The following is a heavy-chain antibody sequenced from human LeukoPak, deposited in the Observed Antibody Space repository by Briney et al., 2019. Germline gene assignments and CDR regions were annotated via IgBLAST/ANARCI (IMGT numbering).Heavy chain of an antibody. CDR1: GGSFRGYY. Sequence: SETLSLTCAVYGGSFRGYYWSWIRQPPGKGLEWIGEINHSGSTNYNPSLKSRVTISVDTSKNQFSLKLSSVTAADTAVYYCARVYDYVWGSYRYGNWFDPWGQGTLVTVSS. D-gene: IGHD3-16*02. J-gene: IGHJ5*02. V-gene: IGHV4-34*01. CDR2: INHSGST. CDR3: ARVYDYVWGSYRYGNWFDP.